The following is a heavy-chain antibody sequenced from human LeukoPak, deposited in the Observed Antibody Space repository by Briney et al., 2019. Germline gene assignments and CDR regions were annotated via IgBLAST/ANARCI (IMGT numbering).Heavy chain of an antibody. CDR1: GYTFTDYY. D-gene: IGHD4-11*01. CDR2: INPNSGET. CDR3: ARDRDYSNTERGFDY. Sequence: ASVRVSCKTSGYTFTDYYIHWARQAPGQGLEWMGWINPNSGETNSAQKFQGRVTMTGDTSISTAYMELRRVTSDDTAVYYCARDRDYSNTERGFDYWGQGTLVTVSS. V-gene: IGHV1-2*02. J-gene: IGHJ4*02.